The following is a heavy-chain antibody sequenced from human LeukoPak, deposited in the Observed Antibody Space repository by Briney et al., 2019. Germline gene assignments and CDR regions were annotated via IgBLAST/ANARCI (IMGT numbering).Heavy chain of an antibody. J-gene: IGHJ4*02. CDR2: INPNNGGT. D-gene: IGHD5-12*01. Sequence: ASVKVSCTASGYTFTGYYMHWVRQAPGQGLEWMGRINPNNGGTDYAQRFQGRVTMTRDTSISTAYMELSRLRSDDTAVYYCAAGYRGFCTNWGQPTLLTVS. CDR1: GYTFTGYY. CDR3: AAGYRGFCTN. V-gene: IGHV1-2*06.